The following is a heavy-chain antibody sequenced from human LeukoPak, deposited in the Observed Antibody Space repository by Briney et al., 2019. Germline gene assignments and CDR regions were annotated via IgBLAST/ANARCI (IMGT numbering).Heavy chain of an antibody. CDR2: IYYSGST. J-gene: IGHJ4*02. CDR1: GGSISSYY. D-gene: IGHD3-3*01. V-gene: IGHV4-59*01. CDR3: ARGSITIFGVVIDGYFDY. Sequence: SETLSLTCTVSGGSISSYYWSWIRQPPGKGLEWIGYIYYSGSTNYNPSLKSRVTISVDTSKNQFSLKLSSVTAADTAVYYCARGSITIFGVVIDGYFDYRGQGTLVTVSS.